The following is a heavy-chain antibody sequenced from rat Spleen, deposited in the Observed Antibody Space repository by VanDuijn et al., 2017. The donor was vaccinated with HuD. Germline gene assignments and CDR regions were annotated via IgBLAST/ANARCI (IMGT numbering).Heavy chain of an antibody. V-gene: IGHV2S63*01. CDR2: MWSGGST. CDR1: GFSLTDYS. J-gene: IGHJ4*01. CDR3: TRGDYYYVMDA. D-gene: IGHD4-2*01. Sequence: EVQLKESGPGLVQPSQTLSLTCTVSGFSLTDYSVHWVRQPPGKGLEWMGVMWSGGSTEYNSALKSRRSISRDNSKSQVFLKMNSLQTEDTAIYYCTRGDYYYVMDAWCQGTLVTVSS.